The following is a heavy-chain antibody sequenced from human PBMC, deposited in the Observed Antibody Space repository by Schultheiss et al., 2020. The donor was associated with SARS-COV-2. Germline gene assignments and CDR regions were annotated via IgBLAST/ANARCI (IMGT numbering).Heavy chain of an antibody. D-gene: IGHD3-22*01. CDR3: ARQGFGITMIVVP. CDR2: INYSGST. V-gene: IGHV4-59*08. J-gene: IGHJ3*01. Sequence: SETLSLTCAVYGGSFSGHYWSWIRQPPGKGLEWIGYINYSGSTNYNPSLKSRVTISVDTSKNQFSLKLSSVTAADTAVYYCARQGFGITMIVVPWGQGTMVTVSS. CDR1: GGSFSGHY.